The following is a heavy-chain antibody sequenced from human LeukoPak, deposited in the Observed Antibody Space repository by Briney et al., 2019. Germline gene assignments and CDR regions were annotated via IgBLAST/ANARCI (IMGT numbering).Heavy chain of an antibody. Sequence: GRSLRLSCAASGFTFSTYGMHWVRQAPGQGLEWVAPISYSGVNKYYADFVKGRFTISRDNSKNTLYLQMNSLGPQDTAIYYCAKDSLRNYYYGSGSRSGYFDYRGQGTLVTVSS. J-gene: IGHJ4*02. D-gene: IGHD3-10*01. CDR3: AKDSLRNYYYGSGSRSGYFDY. CDR1: GFTFSTYG. CDR2: ISYSGVNK. V-gene: IGHV3-30*18.